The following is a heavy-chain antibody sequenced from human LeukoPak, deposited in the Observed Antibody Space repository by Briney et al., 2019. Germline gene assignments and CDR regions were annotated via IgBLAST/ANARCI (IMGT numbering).Heavy chain of an antibody. CDR3: ASIAAAARDAFDI. CDR2: IYYSGST. CDR1: GGSISSGDYY. J-gene: IGHJ3*02. V-gene: IGHV4-30-4*01. D-gene: IGHD6-13*01. Sequence: SQTLSLTCTVSGGSISSGDYYWSWIRQPPGKGLEWIGYIYYSGSTYYNPSLKSRVTISVDTSKNQFSLKLSSVIAADTAVYYCASIAAAARDAFDIWGQGTMVTVSS.